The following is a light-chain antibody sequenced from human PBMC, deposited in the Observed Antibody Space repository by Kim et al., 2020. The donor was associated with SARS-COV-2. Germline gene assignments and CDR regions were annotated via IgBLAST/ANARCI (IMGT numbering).Light chain of an antibody. J-gene: IGKJ5*01. Sequence: ASVGDRVTNTCRAMQGISNFLAWYEQKRDKVPKFLIYVASTLESGVPSRFSGSESGTDFTLTISGLQTEDLATYYCQNYNSAPITFGQGTRLGIK. CDR3: QNYNSAPIT. V-gene: IGKV1-27*01. CDR1: QGISNF. CDR2: VAS.